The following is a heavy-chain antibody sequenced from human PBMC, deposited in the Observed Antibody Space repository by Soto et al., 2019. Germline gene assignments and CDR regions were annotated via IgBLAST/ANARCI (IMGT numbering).Heavy chain of an antibody. CDR1: GFTFSSYS. CDR3: ARGHIVVVTATDAFDI. J-gene: IGHJ3*02. CDR2: ISSSSSYI. Sequence: EVQLVESGGGLVKPGGSLRLSCAASGFTFSSYSMNWVRQAPGKGLEWVSSISSSSSYIYYADSVKGRFTISRDNAKNSLYLQMNSLRAEDTAVYYCARGHIVVVTATDAFDIWGQGTMVTVSS. D-gene: IGHD2-21*02. V-gene: IGHV3-21*01.